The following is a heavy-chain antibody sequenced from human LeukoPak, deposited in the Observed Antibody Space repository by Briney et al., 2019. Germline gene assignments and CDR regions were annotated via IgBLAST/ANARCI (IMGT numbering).Heavy chain of an antibody. CDR1: GFTFSSYT. Sequence: GGSLRLSCAASGFTFSSYTMHWVRQAPGKGLEWVAVISYDGSNKYYADSVKGRFTISRDNSKNTLYLQMNSLRAEDTAVYYCARDYPLTIFGVVGGAFDIWGQGTMVTVSS. V-gene: IGHV3-30-3*01. D-gene: IGHD3-3*01. CDR3: ARDYPLTIFGVVGGAFDI. CDR2: ISYDGSNK. J-gene: IGHJ3*02.